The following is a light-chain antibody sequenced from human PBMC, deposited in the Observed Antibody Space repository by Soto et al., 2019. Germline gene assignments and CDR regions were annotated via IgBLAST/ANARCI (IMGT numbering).Light chain of an antibody. V-gene: IGLV2-14*01. J-gene: IGLJ3*02. Sequence: QSALTQAASASGSPGQSIIISCTGTSSDIGAYNRVSWYQQHPGKVPKVMIYEVSNRPSGVSTRFSGSKSGNTAFLTISRLQAEDEADYYCASHTASDTWVFGGRTKLTVL. CDR1: SSDIGAYNR. CDR3: ASHTASDTWV. CDR2: EVS.